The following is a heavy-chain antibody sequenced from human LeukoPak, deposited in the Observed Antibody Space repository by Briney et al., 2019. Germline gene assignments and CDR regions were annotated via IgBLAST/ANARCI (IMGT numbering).Heavy chain of an antibody. V-gene: IGHV3-33*01. D-gene: IGHD6-19*01. CDR2: IWYDGGNK. Sequence: GGSLRLSCGASGFTFSSYGMHWVRQAPGKGLEWVAVIWYDGGNKYYADPVKGRFTISRDNSKNTLYLQMNSLRAEDTAVYYCARAHPGYSSGWYFDYWGQGTLVTVSS. CDR3: ARAHPGYSSGWYFDY. CDR1: GFTFSSYG. J-gene: IGHJ4*02.